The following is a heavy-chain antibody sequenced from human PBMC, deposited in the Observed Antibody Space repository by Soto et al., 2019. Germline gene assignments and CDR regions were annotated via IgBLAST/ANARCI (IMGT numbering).Heavy chain of an antibody. CDR1: GGSFSGYY. CDR3: ASEGYCSGGSCYERFDP. Sequence: QVQLQQWGAGLLKPSETLSLTCAVYGGSFSGYYWSWIRQLPGKGLEWSGEINHSGSTNYNPSLKSRVTISVDTSKNQFSLKLSSVTAADTAVYYCASEGYCSGGSCYERFDPWGQGTLVTVSS. D-gene: IGHD2-15*01. J-gene: IGHJ5*02. V-gene: IGHV4-34*01. CDR2: INHSGST.